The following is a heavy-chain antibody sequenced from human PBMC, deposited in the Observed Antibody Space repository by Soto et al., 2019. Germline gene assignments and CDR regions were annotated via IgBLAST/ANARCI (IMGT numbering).Heavy chain of an antibody. CDR2: TYFRSKWYN. CDR1: GDRVSSNTAS. Sequence: SQTLSLTCAISGDRVSSNTASWNWIRQSPSRGLEWLGRTYFRSKWYNDYAVSVKSRIIIHPDTSNNQFSLQLNSVTPEDTAVYFCAKGDNLGPKTGYAFDPWGQGIMVTVSS. D-gene: IGHD5-12*01. V-gene: IGHV6-1*01. CDR3: AKGDNLGPKTGYAFDP. J-gene: IGHJ5*02.